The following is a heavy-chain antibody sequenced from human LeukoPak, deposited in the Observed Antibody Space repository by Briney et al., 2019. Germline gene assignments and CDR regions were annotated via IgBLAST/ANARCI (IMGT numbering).Heavy chain of an antibody. CDR1: GGSISSYY. Sequence: SETLSLTCTVSGGSISSYYWSWLRQPPGKGLEWIGYIYYSGSTNYNPSLKSRVTISVDTSKNQFSLKLSSVTAADTAVYYCARGILTGPTPFFDYWGQGTLVTVSS. D-gene: IGHD3-9*01. CDR2: IYYSGST. V-gene: IGHV4-59*01. CDR3: ARGILTGPTPFFDY. J-gene: IGHJ4*02.